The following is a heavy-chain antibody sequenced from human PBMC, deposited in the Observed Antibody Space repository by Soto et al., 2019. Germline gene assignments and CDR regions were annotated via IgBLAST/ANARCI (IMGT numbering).Heavy chain of an antibody. D-gene: IGHD5-12*01. CDR1: GFTFSDYY. V-gene: IGHV3-11*05. J-gene: IGHJ5*02. Sequence: QVQLVESGGGLVKPGGCLRLSCVASGFTFSDYYMSWIRQLPGKGLEWVSYISSSGSDTNYAASVKGRFTVSRDNAKNSLYLKINSLTAEDTAVYYCARILREYSDYSGSWGQGPLVPVSS. CDR2: ISSSGSDT. CDR3: ARILREYSDYSGS.